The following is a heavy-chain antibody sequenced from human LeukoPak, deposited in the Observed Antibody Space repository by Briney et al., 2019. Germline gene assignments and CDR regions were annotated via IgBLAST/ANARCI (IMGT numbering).Heavy chain of an antibody. D-gene: IGHD2-15*01. Sequence: PSETLSLTCTVSGGSISNYYWSWIRQPAGKGLEWIGRIYTSGSTNYNPSLKSRVTMSVDTPKNQFSLKLSSVTAADTAAYYCARSLGYCSGGSCYEWIFDYWGQGTLVTVSS. CDR1: GGSISNYY. CDR2: IYTSGST. V-gene: IGHV4-4*07. CDR3: ARSLGYCSGGSCYEWIFDY. J-gene: IGHJ4*02.